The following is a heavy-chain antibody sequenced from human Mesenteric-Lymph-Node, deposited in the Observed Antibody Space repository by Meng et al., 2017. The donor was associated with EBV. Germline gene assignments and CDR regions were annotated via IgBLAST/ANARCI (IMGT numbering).Heavy chain of an antibody. CDR1: GASIRSFY. Sequence: QVLMQESGPGLVKPSETLSLICNVSGASIRSFYWSWIRQPPGRGLEWIGYIFNSGSTNYNPSLRSRATISVDTSRNQFSLTLNSVTAADTAVYYCARVSGPYYSPWFDPWGQGSLVTVSS. J-gene: IGHJ5*02. CDR2: IFNSGST. D-gene: IGHD2/OR15-2a*01. V-gene: IGHV4-59*01. CDR3: ARVSGPYYSPWFDP.